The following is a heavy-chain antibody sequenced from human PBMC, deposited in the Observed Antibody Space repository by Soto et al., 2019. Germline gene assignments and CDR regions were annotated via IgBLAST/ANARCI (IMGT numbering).Heavy chain of an antibody. Sequence: PGGSLRLSCAASGFTFSSYEMNWVRQAPGKGLEWVSYISSSGSTIYYADSVKGRFTISRDNAKNSLYLQMNSLRAEDMAVYYCARDDSSGYYYLSGAFDIWGQGTMVTVSS. CDR1: GFTFSSYE. V-gene: IGHV3-48*03. CDR3: ARDDSSGYYYLSGAFDI. J-gene: IGHJ3*02. CDR2: ISSSGSTI. D-gene: IGHD3-22*01.